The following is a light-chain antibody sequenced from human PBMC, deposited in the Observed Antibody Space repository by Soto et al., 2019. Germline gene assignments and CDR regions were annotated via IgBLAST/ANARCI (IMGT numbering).Light chain of an antibody. J-gene: IGKJ1*01. CDR1: QSVSSN. V-gene: IGKV3-15*01. Sequence: IVFTLTQATLSVSPGERATLPCRASQSVSSNLAWYQQKPGQAPRLLIYGASTRATCIPARFSGTGSGTDFTLTISSLQAEDVATYFCQKYNSLPRTFGQGTKV. CDR2: GAS. CDR3: QKYNSLPRT.